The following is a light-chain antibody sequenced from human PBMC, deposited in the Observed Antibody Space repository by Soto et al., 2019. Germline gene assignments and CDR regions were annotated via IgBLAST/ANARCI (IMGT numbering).Light chain of an antibody. V-gene: IGKV1-39*01. CDR1: QSISSY. CDR2: AAS. J-gene: IGKJ1*01. CDR3: QQGYSTPWT. Sequence: DIQMTQSPSSLSASVGDRVTITCRASQSISSYLHWYQQKPGKAPKLLIYAASNLPSGGPSRFSASGSGTDFTLTLNSLQPEDCATYYCQQGYSTPWTFGQGTKVEIK.